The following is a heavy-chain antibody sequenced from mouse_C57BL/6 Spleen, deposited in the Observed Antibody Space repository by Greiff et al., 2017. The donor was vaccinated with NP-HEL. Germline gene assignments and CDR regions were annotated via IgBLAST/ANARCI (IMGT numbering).Heavy chain of an antibody. CDR2: IDPSDSYT. D-gene: IGHD1-1*01. J-gene: IGHJ1*03. Sequence: QVQLQQPGAELVRPGTSVKLSCKASGYTFTSYWMHWVKQRPGQGLEWIGVIDPSDSYTNYNQKFKGKATLTVDTSSSTAYMQLSSLTSEDSAVYYCARLSLLLRTRYFDVWGTGTTVTVSS. CDR1: GYTFTSYW. CDR3: ARLSLLLRTRYFDV. V-gene: IGHV1-59*01.